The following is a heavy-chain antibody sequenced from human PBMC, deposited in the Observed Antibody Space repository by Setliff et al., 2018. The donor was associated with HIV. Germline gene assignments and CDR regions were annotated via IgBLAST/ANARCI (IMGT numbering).Heavy chain of an antibody. J-gene: IGHJ6*03. CDR2: ISAYNGNT. D-gene: IGHD3-3*01. CDR1: GYTFTSYG. Sequence: ASVKVSCKASGYTFTSYGISWVRQAPGQGLEWMGWISAYNGNTNYAQKLQGRVTMTRDTSTTTIFMELSSLRSEDTAVYYCARDGYYNFWSGYGYYYYYMDVWGKGTTVTVSS. CDR3: ARDGYYNFWSGYGYYYYYMDV. V-gene: IGHV1-18*01.